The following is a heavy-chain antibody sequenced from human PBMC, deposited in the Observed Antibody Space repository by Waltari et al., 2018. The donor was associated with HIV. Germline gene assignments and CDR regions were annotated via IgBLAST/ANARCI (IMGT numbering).Heavy chain of an antibody. D-gene: IGHD3-10*01. J-gene: IGHJ4*02. V-gene: IGHV3-53*02. Sequence: EVQLVETGGGLIQPGGSLRLSCAASGFTVSSNYMRWVRQAPGKGLEWVSVIYSGGSTYYADSVKGRFTISRDNSKNTLYLQMNSLRAEDTAVYYCARVVGAAGGPADYWGQGTLVTVSS. CDR1: GFTVSSNY. CDR2: IYSGGST. CDR3: ARVVGAAGGPADY.